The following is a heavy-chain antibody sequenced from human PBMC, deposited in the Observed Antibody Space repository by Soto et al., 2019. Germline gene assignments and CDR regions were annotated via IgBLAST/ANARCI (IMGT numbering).Heavy chain of an antibody. Sequence: SVKVSCKASGGTFSSYAISWVRQAPGQGLEWMGGIIPIFGTANYAQKFQGRVTITADESTSTAYMELSSLRSEDTAVYYCARYCTNGVCYSNYYYYGMDVWGQGTTVTVSS. CDR2: IIPIFGTA. J-gene: IGHJ6*02. CDR1: GGTFSSYA. V-gene: IGHV1-69*13. D-gene: IGHD2-8*01. CDR3: ARYCTNGVCYSNYYYYGMDV.